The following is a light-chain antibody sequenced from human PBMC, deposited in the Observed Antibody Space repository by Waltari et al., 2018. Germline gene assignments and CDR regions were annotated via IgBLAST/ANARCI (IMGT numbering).Light chain of an antibody. J-gene: IGLJ2*01. CDR2: EDN. V-gene: IGLV6-57*03. CDR3: QSYDTSNVI. Sequence: FMLTQPHSVSASPGKTVTSSFTRSTGRLASNHVQWFQQRPGSAPTTVISEDNQRPSGVPDRFSGSIDSSSNSASLTISGLKTEDEADYYCQSYDTSNVIFGGGTKLTVL. CDR1: TGRLASNH.